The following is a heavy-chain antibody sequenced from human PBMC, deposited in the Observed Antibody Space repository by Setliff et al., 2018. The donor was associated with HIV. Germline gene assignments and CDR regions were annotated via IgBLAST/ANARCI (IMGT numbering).Heavy chain of an antibody. V-gene: IGHV3-23*01. CDR3: AKVGTVFFPPRYCDY. J-gene: IGHJ4*02. CDR1: GFTFSSYA. D-gene: IGHD2-21*01. CDR2: ISGRGDST. Sequence: GESLKISCAASGFTFSSYAMSWVRQAPGKGLEWVSTISGRGDSTYYADSVKGRFTISRDNSKNTLYLQMNSLRAEDTAVYYCAKVGTVFFPPRYCDYWGQGTLVTVSS.